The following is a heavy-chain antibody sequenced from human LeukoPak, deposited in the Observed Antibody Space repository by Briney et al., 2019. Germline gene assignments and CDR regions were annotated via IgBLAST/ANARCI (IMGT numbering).Heavy chain of an antibody. CDR1: GGSFSGYY. CDR2: INHSGST. V-gene: IGHV4-34*01. D-gene: IGHD5-24*01. J-gene: IGHJ4*02. Sequence: SETLSLTCAVYGGSFSGYYWSWIRQPPGKGLEWIGEINHSGSTNYNPYLKSRVTISVDTSTSQFSLKLSTVTAEDTAVYYCARAGGDRYNDDYWDQGTLVTVSS. CDR3: ARAGGDRYNDDY.